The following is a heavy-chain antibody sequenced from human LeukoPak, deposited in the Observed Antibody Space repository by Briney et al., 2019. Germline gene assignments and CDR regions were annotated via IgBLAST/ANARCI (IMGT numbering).Heavy chain of an antibody. CDR2: INSSGNSM. CDR1: GFFFSIYE. CDR3: ARDLGVRGRLDY. V-gene: IGHV3-48*03. Sequence: PGGSLRPSCSASGFFFSIYEMNWVRQAPGKGLEWISYINSSGNSMYYADSVKGRFTISRDNSKNTLYLQMNSLRAEDTAVYYCARDLGVRGRLDYWGQGTLVTVSS. D-gene: IGHD3-10*01. J-gene: IGHJ4*02.